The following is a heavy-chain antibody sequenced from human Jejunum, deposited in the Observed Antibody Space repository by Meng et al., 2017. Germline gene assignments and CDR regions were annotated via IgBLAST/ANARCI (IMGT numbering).Heavy chain of an antibody. V-gene: IGHV4-34*01. CDR1: GGSFSGYY. Sequence: QVQLQPWGAGLLKPSETWSLTCAVYGGSFSGYYWTWIRQPPGKGLEWIGEINHNGSPYYNPSLNNRVTMSVDTSKNQLSLKLSSVTAADTAVYYCAMGGPGPRLLNWGQGTLVTASS. J-gene: IGHJ4*02. D-gene: IGHD1-14*01. CDR3: AMGGPGPRLLN. CDR2: INHNGSP.